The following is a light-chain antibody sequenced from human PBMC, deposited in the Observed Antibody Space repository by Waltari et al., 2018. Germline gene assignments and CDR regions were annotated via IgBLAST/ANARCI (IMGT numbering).Light chain of an antibody. CDR1: KLGAKY. J-gene: IGLJ1*01. CDR2: QDN. V-gene: IGLV3-1*01. Sequence: SYELTQPPSVSVSPGQTASITCSGDKLGAKYVCWYQQKPGQSPVLVIYQDNKRPSGIPERFSGSNAGNTATLTISGTQAMDEADYYCQAWDSSTPYVFGPGTKVTVL. CDR3: QAWDSSTPYV.